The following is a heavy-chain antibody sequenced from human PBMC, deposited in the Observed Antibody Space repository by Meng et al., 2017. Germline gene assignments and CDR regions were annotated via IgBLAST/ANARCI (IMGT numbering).Heavy chain of an antibody. Sequence: GESLKISCAASGFTFSDYYMSWIRQAPGKGLEWVSYISSSGSTIYYADSVKGRFTISRDNAKNSLYLQMNSLRAEDTAVYYCARDYTVTKAGNYGMAVWGQGNTVTGSS. CDR1: GFTFSDYY. V-gene: IGHV3-11*01. D-gene: IGHD4-17*01. J-gene: IGHJ6*01. CDR2: ISSSGSTI. CDR3: ARDYTVTKAGNYGMAV.